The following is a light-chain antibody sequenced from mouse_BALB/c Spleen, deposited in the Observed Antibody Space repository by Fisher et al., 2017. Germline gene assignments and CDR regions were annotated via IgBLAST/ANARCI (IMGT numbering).Light chain of an antibody. CDR1: QSLLNSGNQKNY. Sequence: DIVLTQTPSSLSVSAGEKVTMSCKSSQSLLNSGNQKNYLAWYQQKPGQPPKLLIYGASTRESGVPDRFTGSGSGTSYSLTISSMEAEDAATYYCQQYSGYPLTFGGGTKLEIK. CDR3: QQYSGYPLT. J-gene: IGKJ2*01. V-gene: IGKV8-28*01. CDR2: GAS.